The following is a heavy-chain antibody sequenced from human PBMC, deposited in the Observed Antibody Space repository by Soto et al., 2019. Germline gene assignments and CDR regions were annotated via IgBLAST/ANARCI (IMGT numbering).Heavy chain of an antibody. Sequence: ESGGGVVQPGWSLRLSCAASGFTFSSYAMHWVRQAPGKGLEWVAVISYDGSNKYYADSVKGRFTISRDNFKNSLYLQMNSLRAEDTAVYYCARDEIRFSWAYGMDVWGQGTTVTVSS. D-gene: IGHD3-3*01. V-gene: IGHV3-30-3*01. CDR3: ARDEIRFSWAYGMDV. CDR1: GFTFSSYA. J-gene: IGHJ6*02. CDR2: ISYDGSNK.